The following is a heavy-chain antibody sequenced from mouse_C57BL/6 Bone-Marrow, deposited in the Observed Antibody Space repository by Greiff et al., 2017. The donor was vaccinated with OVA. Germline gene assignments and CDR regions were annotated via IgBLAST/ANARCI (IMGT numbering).Heavy chain of an antibody. Sequence: EVHLVESGGDLVKPGGSLKLSCAASGFTFSSYGMSWVRQTPDKRLEWVATISSGGSYTYYPDSVKGRFTISRDNAKNTLYLQMSSLKSEDTAMYFYARDTSTRALDYWGQGTTVTVSS. V-gene: IGHV5-6*01. CDR2: ISSGGSYT. CDR1: GFTFSSYG. J-gene: IGHJ4*01. D-gene: IGHD5-1-1*01. CDR3: ARDTSTRALDY.